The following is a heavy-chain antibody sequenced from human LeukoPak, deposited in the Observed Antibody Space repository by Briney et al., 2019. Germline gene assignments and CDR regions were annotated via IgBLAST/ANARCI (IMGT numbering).Heavy chain of an antibody. CDR3: ARYGFSTVWQGGWHAFDI. J-gene: IGHJ3*02. D-gene: IGHD6-13*01. CDR2: INPTTGDT. Sequence: ASVKVSFKASGYTFTSYYMHWVRQAPGQGLEWMGLINPTTGDTTYAQKFQGRLTMTRDMSTSTVYMELSSLTSEDTAVFYCARYGFSTVWQGGWHAFDIWGQGTVVTVSS. CDR1: GYTFTSYY. V-gene: IGHV1-46*01.